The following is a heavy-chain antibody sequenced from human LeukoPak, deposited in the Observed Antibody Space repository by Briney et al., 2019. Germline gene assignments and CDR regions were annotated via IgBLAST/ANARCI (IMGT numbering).Heavy chain of an antibody. CDR1: GFTFSDYY. CDR3: ARRAMGATSFDY. V-gene: IGHV3-11*04. D-gene: IGHD1-26*01. CDR2: ISSSSNTV. J-gene: IGHJ4*02. Sequence: GGSLRLSCAASGFTFSDYYMTWIRQAPGKGLEWVSYISSSSNTVYYAVSVKGRLTVSRDNANNSLYVQMTNLRAEDTAVYYCARRAMGATSFDYWGQGTLVTVSS.